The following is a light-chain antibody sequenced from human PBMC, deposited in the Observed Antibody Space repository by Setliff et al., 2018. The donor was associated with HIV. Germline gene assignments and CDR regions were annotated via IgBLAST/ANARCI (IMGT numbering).Light chain of an antibody. Sequence: QSVLAQPASVSGSPGQSVTISCTGTSSDVGGYNYVSWYQQHPGKAPKLIIYEVTKRPSGISDRFSGSKSGNTASLSISGLQTEDEADYYCCSYASSQTYVFGIGTKVTVL. J-gene: IGLJ1*01. CDR3: CSYASSQTYV. CDR1: SSDVGGYNY. V-gene: IGLV2-23*02. CDR2: EVT.